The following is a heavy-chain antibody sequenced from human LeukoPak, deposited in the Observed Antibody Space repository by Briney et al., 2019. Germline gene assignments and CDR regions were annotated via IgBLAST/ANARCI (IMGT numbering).Heavy chain of an antibody. CDR2: IYHSGSA. CDR3: ARVWDCSSTSCYGAFDI. CDR1: GGSINSYY. V-gene: IGHV4-59*01. D-gene: IGHD2-2*01. Sequence: SETLSLTCTVSGGSINSYYWSWIRQPPGKGLEWIGYIYHSGSANYKPSLKSRVTISVDTSKNQFSLKLSSVTAADTAVYYCARVWDCSSTSCYGAFDIWGQGTMVTVSS. J-gene: IGHJ3*02.